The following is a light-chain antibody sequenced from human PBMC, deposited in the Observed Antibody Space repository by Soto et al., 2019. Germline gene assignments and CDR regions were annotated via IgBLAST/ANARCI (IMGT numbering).Light chain of an antibody. Sequence: QSVLTQPPSVSGAPGQRVTISCTGSNSNIGSGYDVHWYQQLPGTAPKLLIYGDSNRPSGVPDRFSGSKSGTSASLAITGLQAEDEADYYCHSYDSSLTGAGVFGGGTKLTVL. CDR3: HSYDSSLTGAGV. CDR1: NSNIGSGYD. CDR2: GDS. J-gene: IGLJ3*02. V-gene: IGLV1-40*01.